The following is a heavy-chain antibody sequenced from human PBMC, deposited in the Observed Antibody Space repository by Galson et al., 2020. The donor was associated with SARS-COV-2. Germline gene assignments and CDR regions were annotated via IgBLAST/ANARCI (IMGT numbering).Heavy chain of an antibody. J-gene: IGHJ3*02. Sequence: SETLSLTCTVSGGSISSGGYYWRWIRQHPGKGLEWLGYISYRGSTYYNPSLKSRVTISVDTSKNQFSLKLSSVTAADTAVYYCARARITMIVVDAFDIWGQGTMVTVSS. CDR3: ARARITMIVVDAFDI. V-gene: IGHV4-31*03. CDR1: GGSISSGGYY. D-gene: IGHD3-22*01. CDR2: ISYRGST.